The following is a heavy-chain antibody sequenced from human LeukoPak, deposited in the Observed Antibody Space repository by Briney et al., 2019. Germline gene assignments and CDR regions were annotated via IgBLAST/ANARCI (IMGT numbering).Heavy chain of an antibody. D-gene: IGHD6-19*01. Sequence: KPSGTLSLTCAVSGGSISSSNWWSWVRQPPGKGLDWIGEISHSGDTNYNSSLKSRVTISIDKSKNQFSLKLTSVTAADTAVYYCARGLSSGWSLPDYWGQGTLVTVSS. CDR2: ISHSGDT. V-gene: IGHV4-4*02. CDR1: GGSISSSNW. J-gene: IGHJ4*02. CDR3: ARGLSSGWSLPDY.